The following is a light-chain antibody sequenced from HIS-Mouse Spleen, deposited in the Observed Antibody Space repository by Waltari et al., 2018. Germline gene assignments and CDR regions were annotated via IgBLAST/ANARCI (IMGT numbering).Light chain of an antibody. CDR2: DVS. CDR3: SSYTSSSTYV. J-gene: IGLJ1*01. V-gene: IGLV2-14*03. CDR1: SSDVGGYNY. Sequence: QSALTQPASVSGSPGQSITISCTGPSSDVGGYNYVSWYQQHPGKAPQLMIYDVSNRPSGVSNRFSGSKSGNTASLTISGLQAEDEADYYCSSYTSSSTYVFGTGTKVTVL.